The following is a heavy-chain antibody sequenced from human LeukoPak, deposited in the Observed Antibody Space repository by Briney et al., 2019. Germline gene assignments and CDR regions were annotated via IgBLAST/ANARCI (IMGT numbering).Heavy chain of an antibody. CDR2: IYYSGST. Sequence: SETLSLTCTVSGGYISSSSYYWGWIRQPPGKGLEWIGSIYYSGSTYYNPSLKSRVTISVDTSKNQFSLKLSSVTAADTAVYYCARHRRGYSGGGYYQRSFDYWGQGTLVTVSS. CDR1: GGYISSSSYY. J-gene: IGHJ4*02. D-gene: IGHD5-12*01. V-gene: IGHV4-39*01. CDR3: ARHRRGYSGGGYYQRSFDY.